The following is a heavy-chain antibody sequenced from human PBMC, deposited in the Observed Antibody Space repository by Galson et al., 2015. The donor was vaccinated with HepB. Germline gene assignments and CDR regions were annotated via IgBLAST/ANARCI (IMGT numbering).Heavy chain of an antibody. J-gene: IGHJ5*02. CDR3: AKDISGWFWFDP. D-gene: IGHD6-13*01. CDR2: ISYDGSNK. CDR1: GFTFSSYG. Sequence: SLRLSCAVSGFTFSSYGMHWVRQAPSKGLEWVAVISYDGSNKYYADSVKGRFTISRDNSKNTLYLQMNSLRAEDTAVYYCAKDISGWFWFDPWGQGTLVTVSS. V-gene: IGHV3-30*18.